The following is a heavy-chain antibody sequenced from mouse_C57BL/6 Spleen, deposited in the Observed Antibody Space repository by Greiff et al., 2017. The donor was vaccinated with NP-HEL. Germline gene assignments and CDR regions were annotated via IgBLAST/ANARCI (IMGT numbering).Heavy chain of an antibody. Sequence: QVQLQQPGAELVMPGASVKLSCKASGFTFTSYWMHWVKQRPGQGLEWIGEIDPSDSYTNYNQKFKGKSTLTVDKSSSTAYMQLSSLTSEDSAVDYCARVYGMFDYWGQGTTLTVSS. CDR3: ARVYGMFDY. J-gene: IGHJ2*01. V-gene: IGHV1-69*01. CDR2: IDPSDSYT. CDR1: GFTFTSYW. D-gene: IGHD1-1*01.